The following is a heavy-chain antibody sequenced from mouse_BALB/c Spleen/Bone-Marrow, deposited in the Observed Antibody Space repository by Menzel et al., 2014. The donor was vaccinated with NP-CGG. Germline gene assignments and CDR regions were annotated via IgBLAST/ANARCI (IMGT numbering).Heavy chain of an antibody. D-gene: IGHD2-14*01. CDR2: ISGYYGDA. CDR1: GYTFTDYA. CDR3: ARSGKVRNAMDY. Sequence: LQESGAELVRPGVSVKISCKGSGYTFTDYAIHWVKQSHAKSLEWIGLISGYYGDAIYNQKFKGKATMTGDKSSSTAYMDLARLTSEDSAIYYCARSGKVRNAMDYWGQGTSVTVSS. V-gene: IGHV1S137*01. J-gene: IGHJ4*01.